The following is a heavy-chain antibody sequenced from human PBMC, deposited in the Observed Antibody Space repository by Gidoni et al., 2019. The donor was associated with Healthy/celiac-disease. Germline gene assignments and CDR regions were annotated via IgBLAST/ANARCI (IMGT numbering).Heavy chain of an antibody. V-gene: IGHV4-39*01. J-gene: IGHJ4*02. CDR2: IYYSGST. CDR3: ARHYELPVFDY. D-gene: IGHD2-2*01. Sequence: GLEWIGSIYYSGSTYYNPSLKSRVTISVDTSKNQFSRKLSSVTAADTAVYYCARHYELPVFDYWGQGTLVTVSS.